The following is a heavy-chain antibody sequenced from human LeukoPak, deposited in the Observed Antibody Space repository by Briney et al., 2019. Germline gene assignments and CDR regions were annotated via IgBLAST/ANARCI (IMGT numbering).Heavy chain of an antibody. Sequence: GGSLRLSCAASGFTFSSYAMNWVRQAPGKGLEWVSAISGSGGNTYYADSVKGRFAISRDNSKNTVYLQMDSLKAEDTALYFCARSLLLVTAITHFDYWGQGILVTVSS. V-gene: IGHV3-23*01. D-gene: IGHD2-21*02. CDR2: ISGSGGNT. CDR3: ARSLLLVTAITHFDY. CDR1: GFTFSSYA. J-gene: IGHJ4*02.